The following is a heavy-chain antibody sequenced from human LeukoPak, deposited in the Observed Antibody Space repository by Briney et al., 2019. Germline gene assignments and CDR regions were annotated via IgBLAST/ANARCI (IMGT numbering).Heavy chain of an antibody. J-gene: IGHJ4*02. CDR3: ARILRFLEWTETYYFDY. Sequence: SETLSLTCTVSGGSISSYYWSWIRQPPGKGLEWIGYIYYSGSTNYNPSLTSRVTISVDTSKNQFSLKLSSVTAADTAVYYCARILRFLEWTETYYFDYWGQGTLVTVSS. V-gene: IGHV4-59*01. D-gene: IGHD3-3*01. CDR1: GGSISSYY. CDR2: IYYSGST.